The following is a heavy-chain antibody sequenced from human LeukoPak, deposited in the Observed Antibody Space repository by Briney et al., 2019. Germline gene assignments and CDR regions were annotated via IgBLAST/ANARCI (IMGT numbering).Heavy chain of an antibody. CDR2: IYYSGST. D-gene: IGHD6-19*01. V-gene: IGHV4-61*01. J-gene: IGHJ4*02. CDR3: ASIAVAGTDFDY. CDR1: GGSVSSGSYY. Sequence: PSETLSLTCTVSGGSVSSGSYYWRWIRQPPGKGLEWIGYIYYSGSTNYNPSLKSRVTISVDTSKNQFSLKLSSVTAADTAVYYCASIAVAGTDFDYWGQGTLVTVSS.